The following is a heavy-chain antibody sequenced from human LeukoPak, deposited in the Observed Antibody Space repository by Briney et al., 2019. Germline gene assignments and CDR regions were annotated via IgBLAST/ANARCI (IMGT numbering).Heavy chain of an antibody. CDR1: GFTFSSYS. CDR3: ARGGRYSSIQDFDY. D-gene: IGHD6-13*01. V-gene: IGHV3-48*04. CDR2: ISSSSSTI. J-gene: IGHJ4*02. Sequence: GGSLRLSCAASGFTFSSYSMNWVRQAPGKGLEWVSYISSSSSTIYYADSVKGRFTISRDNAKNSLYLQMNSLRAEDTAVYYCARGGRYSSIQDFDYWGRGTLVTVSS.